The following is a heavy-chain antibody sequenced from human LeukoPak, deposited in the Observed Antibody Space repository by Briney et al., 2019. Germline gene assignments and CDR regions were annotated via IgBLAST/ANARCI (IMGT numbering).Heavy chain of an antibody. CDR2: ISYDGSNK. Sequence: GGSLRLSCAASGFTFSSYAMHWVRQAPGKGLEWVAVISYDGSNKYYADSVKGRFTISRDNSKNTLYLQMNSLRAEDTAVYYCAREGRTNWFDPWGQGTLVTVSS. CDR1: GFTFSSYA. CDR3: AREGRTNWFDP. V-gene: IGHV3-30-3*01. D-gene: IGHD3-10*01. J-gene: IGHJ5*02.